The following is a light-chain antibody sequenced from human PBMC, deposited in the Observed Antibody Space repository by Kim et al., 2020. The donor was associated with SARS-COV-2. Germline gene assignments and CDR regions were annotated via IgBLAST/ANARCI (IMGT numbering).Light chain of an antibody. CDR1: SLRRYY. J-gene: IGLJ1*01. V-gene: IGLV3-19*01. CDR2: GKN. CDR3: NSLDSSGNHLV. Sequence: SSELTQDPAVSVALGQTVRITCQGDSLRRYYASWYQQKPGQAPVLVISGKNNRPSGIPDRFSGSSSGNTASLTITGAQAEDEADYYCNSLDSSGNHLVFG.